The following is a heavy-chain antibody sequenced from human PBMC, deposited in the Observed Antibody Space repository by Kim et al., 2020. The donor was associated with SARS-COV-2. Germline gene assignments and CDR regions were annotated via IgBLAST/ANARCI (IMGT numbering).Heavy chain of an antibody. Sequence: ASVKVSCKASGYTFTGYYMHWVRQAPGQGLEWMGRINPNSGGTNYAQKFQGRVTMTRDTSISTAYMELSRLRSDDTAVYYCARVGSSSFYAFDIWGQGTMVTVSS. CDR1: GYTFTGYY. V-gene: IGHV1-2*06. D-gene: IGHD6-6*01. CDR3: ARVGSSSFYAFDI. CDR2: INPNSGGT. J-gene: IGHJ3*02.